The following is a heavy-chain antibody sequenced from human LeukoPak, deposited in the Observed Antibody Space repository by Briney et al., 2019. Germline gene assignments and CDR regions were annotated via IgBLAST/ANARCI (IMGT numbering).Heavy chain of an antibody. CDR1: GFTFSSYD. V-gene: IGHV3-48*03. J-gene: IGHJ6*02. CDR2: ISGSGSTI. D-gene: IGHD3-10*01. CDR3: ARIHPYYYGSGSYLMGYYYFGVDV. Sequence: GGSLRLSCAVSGFTFSSYDMNWVRQAPGKGLEWISYISGSGSTIYDADSVKGRFTVSRDNAKNSLHLQMNSLRAEDTAVYYCARIHPYYYGSGSYLMGYYYFGVDVWGQGTTVTVSS.